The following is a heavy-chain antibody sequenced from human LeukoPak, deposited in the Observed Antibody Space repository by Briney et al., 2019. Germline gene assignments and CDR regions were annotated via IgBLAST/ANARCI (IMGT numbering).Heavy chain of an antibody. CDR1: GFTFSTYW. J-gene: IGHJ4*02. D-gene: IGHD6-13*01. CDR3: ARGSSWYMGY. Sequence: GGSLRLSCAASGFTFSTYWMSWVRQAPGKGLEWVANIKQDGSEKYYVDSVKGRFTISKDNAKNSLFLQMNSLRAEDTAVYFCARGSSWYMGYLVQGTLVAVPS. V-gene: IGHV3-7*01. CDR2: IKQDGSEK.